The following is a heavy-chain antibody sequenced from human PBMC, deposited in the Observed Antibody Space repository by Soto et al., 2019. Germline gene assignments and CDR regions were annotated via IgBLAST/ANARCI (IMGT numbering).Heavy chain of an antibody. CDR3: EKDDGDYSFDY. D-gene: IGHD4-17*01. CDR2: INQGGSEK. J-gene: IGHJ4*02. CDR1: GFTFSNYW. Sequence: EVQLVESGGGLVQPGGSLRLSCAASGFTFSNYWMSWVRQAPGKGLEWVAKINQGGSEKWSADSVKGRFTISRDNAKNSLYLQLNSLGAEDTAVYYCEKDDGDYSFDYWGQGTLVTVSS. V-gene: IGHV3-7*03.